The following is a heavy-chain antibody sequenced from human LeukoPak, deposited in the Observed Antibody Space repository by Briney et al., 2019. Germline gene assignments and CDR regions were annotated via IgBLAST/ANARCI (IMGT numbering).Heavy chain of an antibody. CDR2: INHSGST. CDR3: ARGRTTETTFYYYYYGMDV. D-gene: IGHD4-11*01. CDR1: GGSFSGYY. Sequence: PSETLSLTCAVYGGSFSGYYWSSIRQPPGKGLEWIGEINHSGSTNYNPSLKSRVTISVDTSKNQFSLKLSSVTAADTAVYYCARGRTTETTFYYYYYGMDVWGQGTTVTVSS. V-gene: IGHV4-34*01. J-gene: IGHJ6*02.